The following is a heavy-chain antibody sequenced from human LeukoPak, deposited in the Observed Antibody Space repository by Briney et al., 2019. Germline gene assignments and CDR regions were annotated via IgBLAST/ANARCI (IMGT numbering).Heavy chain of an antibody. CDR2: INPSGGST. D-gene: IGHD5-12*01. Sequence: ASVKVSCKASGYTFTSYYMHWVRQALGQGLEWMGIINPSGGSTSYAQKFQGRVTMTRDMSTSTVYMELSSLRSEDTAVYYCAKEGGGYDTYYFDYWGQGTLVTVSS. CDR1: GYTFTSYY. V-gene: IGHV1-46*01. CDR3: AKEGGGYDTYYFDY. J-gene: IGHJ4*02.